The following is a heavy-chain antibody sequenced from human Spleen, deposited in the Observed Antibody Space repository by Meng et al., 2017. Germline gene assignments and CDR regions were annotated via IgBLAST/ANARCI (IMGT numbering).Heavy chain of an antibody. D-gene: IGHD3-16*01. CDR3: ARLGSVTGRAFDF. J-gene: IGHJ3*01. V-gene: IGHV6-1*01. Sequence: SQTLSLTCAIPGDSVSSNTAAWHWIRQSPSRGLEWLGRTYYRSRWYKDYAVSLKSRLTINPDTSTNQFFLQLSSVTPEDTAVYYCARLGSVTGRAFDFWGQGTMVTVSS. CDR2: TYYRSRWYK. CDR1: GDSVSSNTAA.